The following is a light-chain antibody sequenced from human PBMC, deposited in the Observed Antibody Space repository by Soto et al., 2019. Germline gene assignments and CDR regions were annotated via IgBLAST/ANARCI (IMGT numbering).Light chain of an antibody. CDR3: QPYSGYRST. CDR2: EVS. CDR1: PSINKW. Sequence: DILLTQSPSTLSASVGERVTISCRASPSINKWLAWYQHKPGKAPNLLIYEVSTLHSGVPSRFSGSGSWTEFTLTISSLRTDDFATYYCQPYSGYRSTVGHGTKVDI. J-gene: IGKJ1*01. V-gene: IGKV1-5*03.